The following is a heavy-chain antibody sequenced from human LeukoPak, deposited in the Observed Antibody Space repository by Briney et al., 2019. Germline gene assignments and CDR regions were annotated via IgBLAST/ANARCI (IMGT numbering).Heavy chain of an antibody. V-gene: IGHV3-48*04. Sequence: GGSLRLSCKASGFSFSNYYMNWVRQAPGKGLEWLSHINGRGGIINYADSVKGRFTISRNNARNSLDLHMSSLGAEDTAVYYCAREGDGSRYYFDYWGQGILVTVSS. D-gene: IGHD2-21*01. CDR2: INGRGGII. CDR1: GFSFSNYY. J-gene: IGHJ4*02. CDR3: AREGDGSRYYFDY.